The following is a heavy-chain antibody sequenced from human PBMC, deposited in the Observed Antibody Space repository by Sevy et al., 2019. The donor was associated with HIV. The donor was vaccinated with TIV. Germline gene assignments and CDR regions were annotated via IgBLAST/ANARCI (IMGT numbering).Heavy chain of an antibody. CDR1: GFTFSSYW. D-gene: IGHD3-22*01. J-gene: IGHJ4*02. Sequence: GESLKISCAASGFTFSSYWMSWVRQAPGKGLEWVANIKQDGSEKYYVDSVKGRFTISRDNAKNSLYLQMNSLRAEDTAVYYCARLRGKWLLRDYWGQGTLVTVSS. CDR2: IKQDGSEK. CDR3: ARLRGKWLLRDY. V-gene: IGHV3-7*01.